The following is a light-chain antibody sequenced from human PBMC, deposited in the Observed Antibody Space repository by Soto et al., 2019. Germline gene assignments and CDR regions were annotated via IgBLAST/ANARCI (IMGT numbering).Light chain of an antibody. CDR3: QQYNSSLYT. CDR2: KAS. CDR1: QSISSW. Sequence: DIQMTQSPSTLSASVGDRVTITCRASQSISSWLAWYQQKPGKAPKLLIYKASSLESGVPSRFSGSGSGTEFNLTISSLQPDDFATYYCQQYNSSLYTFGQGTKLEIK. J-gene: IGKJ2*01. V-gene: IGKV1-5*03.